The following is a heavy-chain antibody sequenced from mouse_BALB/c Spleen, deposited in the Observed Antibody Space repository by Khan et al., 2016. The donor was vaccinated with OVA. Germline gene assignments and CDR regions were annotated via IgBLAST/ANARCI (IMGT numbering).Heavy chain of an antibody. CDR2: INPSTDYT. J-gene: IGHJ3*01. CDR3: TNHGSSSAWFTY. D-gene: IGHD1-1*01. CDR1: GYTFTSYW. V-gene: IGHV1-7*01. Sequence: QVRLQQSGAELAKPGASVKMSCKASGYTFTSYWMHWVKQRPGQGLEWIGYINPSTDYTEYNQKFKDKATLTADKSSSTASMQLTSLTSDDSAVSYCTNHGSSSAWFTYWGQGTLVTGSA.